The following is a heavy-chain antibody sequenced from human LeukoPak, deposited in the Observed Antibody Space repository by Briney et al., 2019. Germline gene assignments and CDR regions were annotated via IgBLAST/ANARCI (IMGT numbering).Heavy chain of an antibody. Sequence: GASVKVSCKASGGTFSSYAISWVRQAPGQGLEWMGRIIPIVDITNYAQKFQGRVTITADKSTSTAYMELSSLRSEDTAVYYCARPAVGTVYYFDSWGQGTLVSVSS. J-gene: IGHJ4*02. CDR1: GGTFSSYA. CDR2: IIPIVDIT. CDR3: ARPAVGTVYYFDS. D-gene: IGHD6-13*01. V-gene: IGHV1-69*04.